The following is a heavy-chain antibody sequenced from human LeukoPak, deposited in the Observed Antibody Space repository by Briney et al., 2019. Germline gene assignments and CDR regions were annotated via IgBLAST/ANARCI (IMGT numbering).Heavy chain of an antibody. V-gene: IGHV3-15*01. CDR1: GFTFSNAW. D-gene: IGHD4-11*01. Sequence: PGGSLRLSCAASGFTFSNAWMSWVRQAPGKGLEWVGRIKSKTDGGTTDYAAPVKGRFTISRDDSKNTLYLQMNSLKTEDTAVYYCTADPRLPRAFDPWGQGTLVTVSS. CDR3: TADPRLPRAFDP. J-gene: IGHJ5*02. CDR2: IKSKTDGGTT.